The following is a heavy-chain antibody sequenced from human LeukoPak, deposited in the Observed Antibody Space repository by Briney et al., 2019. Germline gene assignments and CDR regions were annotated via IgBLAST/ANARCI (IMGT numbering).Heavy chain of an antibody. CDR1: GGSFSGYY. V-gene: IGHV4-34*01. CDR3: ARARLSIFGVVIIGY. J-gene: IGHJ4*02. Sequence: SETLSLTCAVYGGSFSGYYWSWIRQPPGKGLEWIREINHSGSTNYNPSLKSRVTISVDTSKNQFSLKLSSVTAADTAVYYCARARLSIFGVVIIGYWGQGTLVTVSS. D-gene: IGHD3-3*01. CDR2: INHSGST.